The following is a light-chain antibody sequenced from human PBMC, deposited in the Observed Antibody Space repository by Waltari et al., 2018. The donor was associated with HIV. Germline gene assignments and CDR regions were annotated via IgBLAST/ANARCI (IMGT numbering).Light chain of an antibody. V-gene: IGLV3-25*03. J-gene: IGLJ1*01. CDR1: ALPKQF. CDR3: QSTDITGTYAV. Sequence: YELTQSPSVSVSPGQTATINCFGDALPKQFAYWYQHKPGQAPVLLISKDKWRPSGIPDRCSGSGSGTTVTLTISGGRAEDEADYYCQSTDITGTYAVFGPGTKVTVL. CDR2: KDK.